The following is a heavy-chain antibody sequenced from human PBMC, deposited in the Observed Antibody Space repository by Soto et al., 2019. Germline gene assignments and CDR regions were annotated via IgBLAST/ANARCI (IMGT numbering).Heavy chain of an antibody. J-gene: IGHJ5*02. V-gene: IGHV1-18*01. CDR3: ARGPGGATGFDP. CDR2: ISPYTGDT. D-gene: IGHD1-1*01. Sequence: QVQLVQSGAEVKKPGASVKVSCKTSGYTFTTYDISWVRQAPGQGLEWLGWISPYTGDTKYAQKVQGRVTMTTDTSTNTAYMELRSLRSDDTAVYYCARGPGGATGFDPWGQGTLVTVSS. CDR1: GYTFTTYD.